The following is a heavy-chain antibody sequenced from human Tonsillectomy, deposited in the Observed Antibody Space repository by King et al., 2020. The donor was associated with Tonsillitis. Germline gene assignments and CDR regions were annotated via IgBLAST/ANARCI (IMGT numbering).Heavy chain of an antibody. CDR3: ARNGYYYDSSGYYLDAFDI. Sequence: VQLQESGPGLVKPSETLSLTCTVSGGSISSYYWSWIRQPPGKGLEWIGYIYYSGSTNYNPSLKSRVTISVDTSKNQFSLKLSSVTAADTAVYYCARNGYYYDSSGYYLDAFDIWGQGTMFTVSS. CDR2: IYYSGST. D-gene: IGHD3-22*01. J-gene: IGHJ3*02. CDR1: GGSISSYY. V-gene: IGHV4-59*01.